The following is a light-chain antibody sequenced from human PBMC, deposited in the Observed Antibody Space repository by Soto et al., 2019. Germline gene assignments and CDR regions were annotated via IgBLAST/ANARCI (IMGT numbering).Light chain of an antibody. Sequence: LTQPPSASGSPGQSVTISCTGTSSDVGGYYSVSWYQQHPGKAPKLMIYEVTKRPSGVPDRFSGSKSGSTASLTVSGLQAEDEADYYRSSYAGINNLAVFGTGTKVTVL. CDR2: EVT. CDR3: SSYAGINNLAV. J-gene: IGLJ1*01. V-gene: IGLV2-8*01. CDR1: SSDVGGYYS.